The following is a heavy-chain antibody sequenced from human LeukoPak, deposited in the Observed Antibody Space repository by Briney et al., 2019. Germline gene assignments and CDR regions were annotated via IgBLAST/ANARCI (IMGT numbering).Heavy chain of an antibody. Sequence: SETLSLTCAVYGGSFSGYYWSWIRQPPGKGLEWIGEINHSGSTNYNPSLKSRVTTSVDTSKNQFSLKLSSVTAADTAVYYCARGRSTRPYYDFWSGCYTGRVDWFDPWGQGTLVTVST. D-gene: IGHD3-3*01. CDR1: GGSFSGYY. CDR2: INHSGST. J-gene: IGHJ5*02. CDR3: ARGRSTRPYYDFWSGCYTGRVDWFDP. V-gene: IGHV4-34*01.